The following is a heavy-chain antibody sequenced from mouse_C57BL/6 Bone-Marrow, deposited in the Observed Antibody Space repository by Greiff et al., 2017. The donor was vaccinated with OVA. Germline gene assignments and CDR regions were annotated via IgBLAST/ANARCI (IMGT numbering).Heavy chain of an antibody. D-gene: IGHD4-1*01. J-gene: IGHJ1*03. V-gene: IGHV5-16*01. Sequence: EVQLVESEGGLVQPGSSMKLSCTASGFTFSDYYMAWVRQVPEQGLEWVANINYDGSSTYYLESLKSRFIISRDNAKNILYLQMSSLKSEDTAAYYCARGDWDWYMDVWGTGTTVTVSS. CDR3: ARGDWDWYMDV. CDR1: GFTFSDYY. CDR2: INYDGSST.